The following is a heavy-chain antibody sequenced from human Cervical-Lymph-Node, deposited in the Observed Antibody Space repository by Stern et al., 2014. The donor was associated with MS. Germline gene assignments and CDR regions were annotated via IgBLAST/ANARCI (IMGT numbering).Heavy chain of an antibody. D-gene: IGHD3-22*01. CDR1: GYTFTGYY. J-gene: IGHJ4*02. Sequence: QEQLVQSGAEVKKPGASVKVSCKASGYTFTGYYMHWVRQAPGQGLEWMGRINPNSGATNYAQKFQGRISMTRDTSISTAYMELSRLRSDDTAVYYCARDPAYDSSGYYSYFDYWGQGTLVTVSS. CDR3: ARDPAYDSSGYYSYFDY. CDR2: INPNSGAT. V-gene: IGHV1-2*06.